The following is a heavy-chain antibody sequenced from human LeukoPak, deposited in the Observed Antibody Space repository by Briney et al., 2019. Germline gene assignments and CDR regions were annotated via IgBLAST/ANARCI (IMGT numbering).Heavy chain of an antibody. V-gene: IGHV4-4*07. Sequence: SETLSLTCTVSGGSISSYYWNWIRQPAGKGLEWIGRIYSNGFTNYKPSLKSRVTMSVDTSKNQFSLKLSSVTAADTAVYYCARHGAPHVDFWSGYYPTLFDYWGQGTLVTVSS. J-gene: IGHJ4*02. CDR3: ARHGAPHVDFWSGYYPTLFDY. CDR2: IYSNGFT. CDR1: GGSISSYY. D-gene: IGHD3-3*01.